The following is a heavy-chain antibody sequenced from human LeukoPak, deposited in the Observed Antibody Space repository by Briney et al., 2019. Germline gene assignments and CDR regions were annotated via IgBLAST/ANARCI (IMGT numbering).Heavy chain of an antibody. CDR3: ARGGKSQWDPFDH. J-gene: IGHJ4*02. CDR1: GYTLTAYY. Sequence: GASVKVSCKASGYTLTAYYMHWVRQAPGNGLEWMGWINPDSGDANYAQKFQGRVTMTRDTSITTAYMELSRLTSDDTAVYFCARGGKSQWDPFDHWGQGTLVTVSS. D-gene: IGHD1-26*01. V-gene: IGHV1-2*02. CDR2: INPDSGDA.